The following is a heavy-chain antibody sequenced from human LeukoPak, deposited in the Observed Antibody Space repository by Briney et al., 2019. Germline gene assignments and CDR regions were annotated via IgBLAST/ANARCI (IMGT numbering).Heavy chain of an antibody. V-gene: IGHV3-30*18. Sequence: GGSLRLSCAASGFTFSSYGMHWVRQAPGKGLEWVAVITYDGSSKYYADSVKGRLSISRDNSKNTLYLQMNSLRAEDTAVYYCAKDDDVLIWVSAFDIWGQGTMVTVSS. J-gene: IGHJ3*02. D-gene: IGHD2-8*01. CDR3: AKDDDVLIWVSAFDI. CDR1: GFTFSSYG. CDR2: ITYDGSSK.